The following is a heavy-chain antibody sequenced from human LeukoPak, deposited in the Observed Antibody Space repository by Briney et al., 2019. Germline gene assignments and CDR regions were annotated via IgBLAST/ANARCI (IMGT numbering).Heavy chain of an antibody. Sequence: GASVKVSCKASGYTFTSYGISWVRQAPGQGLDLMGWISAYNGNTNYAQKLQGRVTMTTDTSTSTAYMELRSMRSEDTAVYYCARDRDCSSTSCYRWFDPWGQGTLVTVSS. J-gene: IGHJ5*02. CDR3: ARDRDCSSTSCYRWFDP. D-gene: IGHD2-2*01. V-gene: IGHV1-18*01. CDR1: GYTFTSYG. CDR2: ISAYNGNT.